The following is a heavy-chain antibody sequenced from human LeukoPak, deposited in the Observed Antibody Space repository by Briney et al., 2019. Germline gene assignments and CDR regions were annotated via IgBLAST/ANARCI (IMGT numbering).Heavy chain of an antibody. CDR1: GYTFTNYD. Sequence: ASVKVSCTASGYTFTNYDINWVRQAPGQGPGWMGWMNPKRGTPGYAQKFQGRVTMTRNTSISTAYMELSSLRSDDTAVYYCARDQDIVVVVAALRQREMGGFDPWGQGTLVTVSS. V-gene: IGHV1-8*01. CDR3: ARDQDIVVVVAALRQREMGGFDP. D-gene: IGHD2-15*01. CDR2: MNPKRGTP. J-gene: IGHJ5*02.